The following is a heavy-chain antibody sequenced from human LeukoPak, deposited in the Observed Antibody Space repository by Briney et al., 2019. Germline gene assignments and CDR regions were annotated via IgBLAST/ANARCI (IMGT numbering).Heavy chain of an antibody. CDR1: GYTFTGYY. Sequence: ASVKVSCKASGYTFTGYYMHWVRQAPGQGLEWMGWISAYSGNTNYAQKLQGRVTMTTDTSTSTAYMELRSLRSDDTAVYYCARERYYYDSSGYSLLYFDYWGQGTLVTVSS. J-gene: IGHJ4*02. D-gene: IGHD3-22*01. CDR3: ARERYYYDSSGYSLLYFDY. CDR2: ISAYSGNT. V-gene: IGHV1-18*04.